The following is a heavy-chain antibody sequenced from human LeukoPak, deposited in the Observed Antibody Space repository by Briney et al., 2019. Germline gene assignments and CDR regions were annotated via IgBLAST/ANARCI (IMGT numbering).Heavy chain of an antibody. CDR2: ISGSGGST. CDR3: AREYYYDSSGYYVPLGY. V-gene: IGHV3-23*01. D-gene: IGHD3-22*01. J-gene: IGHJ4*02. Sequence: GGSLRLSCAASGFTFSSYAMSWVRQAPGKGLEWVSAISGSGGSTYYADSVKGRFTISRDNAKNSLYLQMNSLRAEDTAVYYCAREYYYDSSGYYVPLGYWGQGTLVTVSS. CDR1: GFTFSSYA.